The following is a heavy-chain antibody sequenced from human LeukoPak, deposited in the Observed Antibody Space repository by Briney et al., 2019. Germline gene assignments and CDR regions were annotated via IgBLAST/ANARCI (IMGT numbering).Heavy chain of an antibody. D-gene: IGHD6-13*01. J-gene: IGHJ4*02. CDR2: ISGSGGNT. CDR1: GFTFSNYA. CDR3: GRLPQYSSNWHTQIDY. Sequence: GGSLRLSCAASGFTFSNYAMSWVRQAPGKGLEWVSGISGSGGNTYYADSVKGRFTISRDNSKNTLYMQMNSLRAEDTAVYYCGRLPQYSSNWHTQIDYWGQGTLVTVSS. V-gene: IGHV3-23*01.